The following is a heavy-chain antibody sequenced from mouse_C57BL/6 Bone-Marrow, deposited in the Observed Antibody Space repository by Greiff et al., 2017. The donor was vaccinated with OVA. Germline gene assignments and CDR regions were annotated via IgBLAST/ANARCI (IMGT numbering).Heavy chain of an antibody. CDR1: GYSITSGYY. D-gene: IGHD1-1*01. J-gene: IGHJ2*01. V-gene: IGHV3-6*01. CDR2: ISYDGSN. Sequence: EVKLVESGPGLVKPSQSLSLTCSVTGYSITSGYYWNWIRQFPGNKLEWMGYISYDGSNNYNPSLKNRISITRDTSKNQFFLKLNSVTTEDTATYYCARGITTVPYYFDYWGQGTTLTVSS. CDR3: ARGITTVPYYFDY.